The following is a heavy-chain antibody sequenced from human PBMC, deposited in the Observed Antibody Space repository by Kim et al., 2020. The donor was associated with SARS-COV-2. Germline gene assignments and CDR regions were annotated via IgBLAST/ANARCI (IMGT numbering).Heavy chain of an antibody. Sequence: SYAQKFQGRVTMTRDTSTSTVYMELSSLRSEDTAVYSCARDRGYSSGLIDYWGQGTLVTVSS. CDR3: ARDRGYSSGLIDY. J-gene: IGHJ4*02. V-gene: IGHV1-46*01. D-gene: IGHD6-19*01.